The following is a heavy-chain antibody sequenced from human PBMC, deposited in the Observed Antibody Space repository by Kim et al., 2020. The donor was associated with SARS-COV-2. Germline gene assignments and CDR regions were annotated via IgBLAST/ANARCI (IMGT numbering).Heavy chain of an antibody. CDR2: ISYDGSNK. D-gene: IGHD3-3*01. CDR1: GFTFSSYG. J-gene: IGHJ6*02. V-gene: IGHV3-30*18. CDR3: AKAPKPYYDFWSGYSIYYYYYGMDV. Sequence: GGSLRLSCAASGFTFSSYGMHWVRQAPGKGLEWVAVISYDGSNKYYADSVKGRFTISRDNSKNTLYLQMNSLRAEDTAVYYCAKAPKPYYDFWSGYSIYYYYYGMDVWGQGTTVTVSS.